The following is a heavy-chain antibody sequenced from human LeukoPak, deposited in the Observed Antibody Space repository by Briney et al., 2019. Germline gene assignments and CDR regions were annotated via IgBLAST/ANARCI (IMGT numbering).Heavy chain of an antibody. J-gene: IGHJ4*02. CDR3: ARDQITIFGVVTVPFDY. CDR2: IIPIFGTA. V-gene: IGHV1-69*13. D-gene: IGHD3-3*01. CDR1: GGTFSSYA. Sequence: SVKVSCKASGGTFSSYAISWVRQALGQGLEWMGGIIPIFGTANYAQKFQGRVTITADESTSTAYMELSSLRSEDTAVYYCARDQITIFGVVTVPFDYWGQGTLVTVSS.